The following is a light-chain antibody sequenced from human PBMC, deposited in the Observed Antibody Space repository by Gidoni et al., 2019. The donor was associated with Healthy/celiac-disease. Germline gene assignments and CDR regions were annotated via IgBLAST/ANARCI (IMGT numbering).Light chain of an antibody. CDR1: QSVRSY. V-gene: IGKV3-11*01. CDR3: QQHSNWPPFT. CDR2: DSA. J-gene: IGKJ3*01. Sequence: DIVLTQSPDTLSLSTGERATLSCRASQSVRSYVAWYQQTPGQATRRLIYDSATRATGIPARFSVSGSGTDFTLTISSLEPEDFAVYSCQQHSNWPPFTFGPGTKVDIK.